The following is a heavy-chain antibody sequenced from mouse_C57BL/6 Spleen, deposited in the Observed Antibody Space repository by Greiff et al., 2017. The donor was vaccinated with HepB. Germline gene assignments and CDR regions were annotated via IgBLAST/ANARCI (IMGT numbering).Heavy chain of an antibody. V-gene: IGHV5-12*01. D-gene: IGHD1-1*01. CDR2: ISNGGGST. CDR1: GFTFSDYY. Sequence: EVKLMESGGGLVQPGGSLKLSCAASGFTFSDYYMYWVRQTPEKRLEWVAYISNGGGSTYYPDTVKGRFTISRDNAKNTLYLQMSRLKSEDTAMYYCARHAPTNYYGSSYYFDYWGQGTTLTVSS. CDR3: ARHAPTNYYGSSYYFDY. J-gene: IGHJ2*01.